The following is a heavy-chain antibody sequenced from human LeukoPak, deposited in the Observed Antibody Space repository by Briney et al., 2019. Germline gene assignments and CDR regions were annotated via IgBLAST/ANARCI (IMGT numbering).Heavy chain of an antibody. Sequence: GGSQRLSCAASGFKFSDHYIDWVRQAPGKGLEWVGRSRNKASSYTTEYAASVEGRFTISRDVSESSLYLQMNSLRAEDTAVYYCAKEGDVLLWFGEEGSSFDYWGQGTLVTVSS. CDR3: AKEGDVLLWFGEEGSSFDY. J-gene: IGHJ4*02. CDR1: GFKFSDHY. V-gene: IGHV3-72*01. D-gene: IGHD3-10*01. CDR2: SRNKASSYTT.